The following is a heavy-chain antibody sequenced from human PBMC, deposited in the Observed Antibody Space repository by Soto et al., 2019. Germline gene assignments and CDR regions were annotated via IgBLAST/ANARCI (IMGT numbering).Heavy chain of an antibody. V-gene: IGHV1-2*02. CDR2: INPNSGGT. CDR1: GYTFTAYQ. J-gene: IGHJ4*02. D-gene: IGHD3-22*01. CDR3: ARDGNYAYVSYFFDY. Sequence: ASVKVSCKASGYTFTAYQMHWVRQAPGQGLEWMGWINPNSGGTNYDRKFQGRVTMTADTSINTAYMEVTRLRFDDTAVYFCARDGNYAYVSYFFDYWGQGALVTVSS.